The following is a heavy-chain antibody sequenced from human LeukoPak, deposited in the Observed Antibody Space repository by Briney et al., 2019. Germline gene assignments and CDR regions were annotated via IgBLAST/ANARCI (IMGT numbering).Heavy chain of an antibody. Sequence: GGSLRLSCAASGFTFSSYSMNWVRQAPGKGLEWVSSTTGSSIYKYYADSVKGRFTISRDNAKNSLYLQINSLSAEDTAVYYCARGYSSGWYELYYFDYWGQGTLVTVSS. CDR3: ARGYSSGWYELYYFDY. D-gene: IGHD6-19*01. J-gene: IGHJ4*02. V-gene: IGHV3-21*01. CDR1: GFTFSSYS. CDR2: TTGSSIYK.